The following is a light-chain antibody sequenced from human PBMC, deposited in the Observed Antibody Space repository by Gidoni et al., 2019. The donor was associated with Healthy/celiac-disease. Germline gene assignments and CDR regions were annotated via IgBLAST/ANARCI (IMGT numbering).Light chain of an antibody. J-gene: IGLJ2*01. CDR1: KLGDKY. V-gene: IGLV3-1*01. CDR2: KDS. CDR3: QAWDSSTVV. Sequence: SYELTQPPSVSVSPGQTASITCSGEKLGDKYACWYQQKPGQSPVLVIYKDSKRPSGIPERFSGCNAGNTATLNSSGTQDMDEADYYCQAWDSSTVVFGGGNKLTVL.